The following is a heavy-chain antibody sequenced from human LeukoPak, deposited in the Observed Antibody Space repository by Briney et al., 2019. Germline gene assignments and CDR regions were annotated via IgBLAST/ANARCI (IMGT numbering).Heavy chain of an antibody. V-gene: IGHV3-23*01. CDR3: AKSMTLQWRGFFDL. J-gene: IGHJ2*01. Sequence: GGSLRLSCAASGFTFSTYAMSWVRQAPGKGLEWVSTISDSGANTYYADSVRGRFTISRGNSKNTLYPQKNSLRADDTAIYYCAKSMTLQWRGFFDLWGRGTHVTVSS. CDR2: ISDSGANT. D-gene: IGHD6-19*01. CDR1: GFTFSTYA.